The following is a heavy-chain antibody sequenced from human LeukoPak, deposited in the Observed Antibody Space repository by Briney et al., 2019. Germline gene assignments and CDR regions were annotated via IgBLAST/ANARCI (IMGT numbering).Heavy chain of an antibody. D-gene: IGHD6-19*01. Sequence: GGSLRLSCAASGFTFSSYWMSWVRQAPGKGLEWVSAISGSGGSTYYADSVKGRFTISRDNSKNTLYLQMNSLRAEDTAVYYCAKDSGWQWLVSWFDPWGQGTLVTVSS. V-gene: IGHV3-23*01. CDR3: AKDSGWQWLVSWFDP. J-gene: IGHJ5*02. CDR2: ISGSGGST. CDR1: GFTFSSYW.